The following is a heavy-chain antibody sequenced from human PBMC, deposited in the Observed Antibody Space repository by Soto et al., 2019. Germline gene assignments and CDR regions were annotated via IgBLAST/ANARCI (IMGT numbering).Heavy chain of an antibody. J-gene: IGHJ6*02. CDR2: INPSGGST. Sequence: ASVKVSCKASGYTFTSYYMHWVRQAPGQGLEWMGIINPSGGSTSYAQKFQGRVTMTRDTSTSTVYMELSSLRSEDTAVYYCATFSVLYGMDVWGQGTTVTVSS. CDR3: ATFSVLYGMDV. D-gene: IGHD3-10*01. CDR1: GYTFTSYY. V-gene: IGHV1-46*01.